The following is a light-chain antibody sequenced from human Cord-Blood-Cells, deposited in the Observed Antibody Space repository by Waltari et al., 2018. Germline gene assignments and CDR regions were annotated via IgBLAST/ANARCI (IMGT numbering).Light chain of an antibody. CDR1: TSDVGGYKY. Sequence: QSALTQPPSASGSPGQSVTISCTGTTSDVGGYKYVHCYQQHPGKAPKLMIYEVSMRPSGVPDRFSGSKSGNTASLTVSGLQAEDEADYYCSSYAGSNNFVVFGGGTKLTVL. CDR2: EVS. CDR3: SSYAGSNNFVV. J-gene: IGLJ2*01. V-gene: IGLV2-8*01.